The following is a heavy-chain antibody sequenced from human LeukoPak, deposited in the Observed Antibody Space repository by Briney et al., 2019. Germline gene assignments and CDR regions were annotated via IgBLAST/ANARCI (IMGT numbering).Heavy chain of an antibody. CDR1: GFTFSSYS. V-gene: IGHV3-48*02. Sequence: GGSLRLSCAASGFTFSSYSMNWVRQAPGKGLEWVSYISSSSSTIYYADSVKGRFTISRDNAKNSLYLQMNSLRDEDTAVYYCARRAAGYGSGCYYHDYWGQGTLHSLSS. CDR3: ARRAAGYGSGCYYHDY. D-gene: IGHD3-10*01. J-gene: IGHJ4*02. CDR2: ISSSSSTI.